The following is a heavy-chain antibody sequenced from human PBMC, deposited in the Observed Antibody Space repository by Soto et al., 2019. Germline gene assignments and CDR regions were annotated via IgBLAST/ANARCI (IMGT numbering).Heavy chain of an antibody. J-gene: IGHJ4*02. CDR3: ARVYYDYMWGIYPLVF. CDR1: GFTFSSHW. Sequence: LRLSCAASGFTFSSHWMSCVRQAPGKGLEWLASIKQDGSEKHYVDSVKGRFTISRDNAKNSLYLQMNSLRVEDTAVYYCARVYYDYMWGIYPLVFWGRGSLVTVSS. D-gene: IGHD3-16*02. CDR2: IKQDGSEK. V-gene: IGHV3-7*01.